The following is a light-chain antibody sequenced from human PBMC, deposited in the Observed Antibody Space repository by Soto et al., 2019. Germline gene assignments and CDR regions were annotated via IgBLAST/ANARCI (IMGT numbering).Light chain of an antibody. Sequence: VVLTQSPATLSLSPGERATLSCRASETVYNYLAWYQQKPGQAPRLLIYDTSNRATGIPARFSGSGSGTDFTLTISSLEPEDFAVYYCQQRYKWPPLTFGGGTKVEIK. V-gene: IGKV3-11*01. CDR1: ETVYNY. CDR3: QQRYKWPPLT. CDR2: DTS. J-gene: IGKJ4*01.